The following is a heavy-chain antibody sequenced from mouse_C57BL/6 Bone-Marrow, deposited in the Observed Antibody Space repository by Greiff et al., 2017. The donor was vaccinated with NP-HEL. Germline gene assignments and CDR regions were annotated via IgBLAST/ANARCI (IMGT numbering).Heavy chain of an antibody. CDR2: FYPGSGSI. J-gene: IGHJ4*01. D-gene: IGHD1-1*01. CDR1: GYTFTSYW. CDR3: ARHEGDTTVGYYAMDY. V-gene: IGHV1-62-2*01. Sequence: QVQLQQSGAELVKPGASVKLSCKASGYTFTSYWMHWVKQRPGQGLEWIGWFYPGSGSIKYNEKFKDKATLTADKSSSTVYMELSRLTSEDSAVYFCARHEGDTTVGYYAMDYWGQGTSVTVSS.